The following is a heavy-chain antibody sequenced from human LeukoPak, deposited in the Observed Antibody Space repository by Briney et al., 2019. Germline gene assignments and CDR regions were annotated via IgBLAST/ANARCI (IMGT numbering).Heavy chain of an antibody. J-gene: IGHJ5*02. CDR3: ARARRVAGTSGWWFDP. Sequence: SETLSLTCTVSGGSISSSSYYWGWIRQPPGKGLEWIGSIYYSGSTYYNPSLKSRVTISVDTSKNQFSLKLSSVTAADTAVYYCARARRVAGTSGWWFDPWGQGTLVTVSS. V-gene: IGHV4-39*07. CDR2: IYYSGST. D-gene: IGHD6-19*01. CDR1: GGSISSSSYY.